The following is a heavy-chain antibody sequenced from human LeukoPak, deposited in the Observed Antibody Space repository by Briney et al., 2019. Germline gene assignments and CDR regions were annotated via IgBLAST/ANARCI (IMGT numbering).Heavy chain of an antibody. CDR1: GDSINTYY. Sequence: PSETLSLTCTVSGDSINTYYWSWIRQPPGKGLEWIGHIFYRGSTNHNPSLKSRVTISLDTSNNQFSLKLSFVTTADTAVYFCVRGPTRYYFDYWGQGTLVTVSS. V-gene: IGHV4-59*01. D-gene: IGHD1-1*01. J-gene: IGHJ4*02. CDR2: IFYRGST. CDR3: VRGPTRYYFDY.